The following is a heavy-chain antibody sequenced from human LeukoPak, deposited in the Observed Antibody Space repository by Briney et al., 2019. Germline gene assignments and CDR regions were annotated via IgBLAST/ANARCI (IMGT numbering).Heavy chain of an antibody. CDR3: ARGVRYCSSTSCYTAGYFDY. D-gene: IGHD2-2*02. V-gene: IGHV4-34*01. Sequence: PSETLSLTCAVYGGSFSGYYWSWIRQPPGKGLEWTGEINHSGRTNYNPSLKSRVTVSVDTSTNQFSLKLSSVTAADTAVYYCARGVRYCSSTSCYTAGYFDYWGQGTLVTVSS. J-gene: IGHJ4*02. CDR2: INHSGRT. CDR1: GGSFSGYY.